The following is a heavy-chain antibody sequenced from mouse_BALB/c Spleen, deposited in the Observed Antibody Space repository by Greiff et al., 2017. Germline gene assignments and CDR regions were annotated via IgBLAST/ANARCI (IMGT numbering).Heavy chain of an antibody. Sequence: EVMLVESGGGLVKPGGSLKLSCAASGFTFSSYAMSWVRQSPEKRLEWVAEISSGGSYTYYPDTVTGRFTISRDNAKNTLYLEMSSLRSEDTAMYYCARAYYYGSSPFAYWGQGTLVTVAA. CDR3: ARAYYYGSSPFAY. J-gene: IGHJ3*01. CDR2: ISSGGSYT. V-gene: IGHV5-9-4*01. CDR1: GFTFSSYA. D-gene: IGHD1-1*01.